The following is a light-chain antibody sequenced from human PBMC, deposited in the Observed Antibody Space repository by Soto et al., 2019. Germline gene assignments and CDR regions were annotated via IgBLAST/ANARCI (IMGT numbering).Light chain of an antibody. J-gene: IGLJ1*01. CDR2: EVN. CDR1: RSDIGDSNF. V-gene: IGLV2-14*01. Sequence: QSVLTQPASVSGSPGQSVNISCTGPRSDIGDSNFISWYQHSPGKAPRLLIYEVNNRPSGVSRRFSGSKAGNTASLTISGLLDDDEADYFFASFRSGTSLVFGSATKVTVL. CDR3: ASFRSGTSLV.